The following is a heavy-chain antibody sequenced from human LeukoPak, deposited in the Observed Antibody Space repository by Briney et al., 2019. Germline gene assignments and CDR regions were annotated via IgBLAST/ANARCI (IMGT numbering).Heavy chain of an antibody. CDR1: GFTFSSYG. Sequence: GGSLRLSCAASGFTFSSYGMHWVRQAPGKGLEWVAVISYDGSNKYYADSVKGRFTISRDNSKNTLYLQMNSPRAEDTAVYYCAKDRLAYSNYPFDYWGQGTLVTVSS. J-gene: IGHJ4*02. V-gene: IGHV3-30*18. CDR2: ISYDGSNK. D-gene: IGHD4-11*01. CDR3: AKDRLAYSNYPFDY.